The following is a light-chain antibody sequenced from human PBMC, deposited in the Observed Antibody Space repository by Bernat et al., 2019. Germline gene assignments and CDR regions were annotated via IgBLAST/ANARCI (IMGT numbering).Light chain of an antibody. CDR2: DNN. J-gene: IGLJ2*01. V-gene: IGLV1-51*01. Sequence: QSVLTQPPSVSAAPGQRVTISCSGSSSNIGNNFVSWYQHLPGTAPKLLIYDNNKRPSGIPDRFSGSRSGTSATLGITGLQPGDEANYYCSTWDSSLIIVLFGGGTKLTVL. CDR3: STWDSSLIIVL. CDR1: SSNIGNNF.